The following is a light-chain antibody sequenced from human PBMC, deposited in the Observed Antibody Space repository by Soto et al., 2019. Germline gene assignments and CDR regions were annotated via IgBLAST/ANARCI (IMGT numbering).Light chain of an antibody. Sequence: DIVMTQSPDSLAVSLVESSTINCRPSHIVLYSSNNNNYLAWYQQKPGQPPKLLLYWASTRESGVPDRFSGSGSGTDFTLTISSLQAEDVAVYYCQQYYSTPPTFGGGTKVDIK. CDR3: QQYYSTPPT. CDR1: HIVLYSSNNNNY. CDR2: WAS. J-gene: IGKJ4*01. V-gene: IGKV4-1*01.